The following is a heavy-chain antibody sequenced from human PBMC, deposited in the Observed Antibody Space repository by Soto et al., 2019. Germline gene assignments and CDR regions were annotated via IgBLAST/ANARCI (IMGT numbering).Heavy chain of an antibody. D-gene: IGHD3-16*01. CDR2: VSPLSDST. CDR3: VRGLGAAYGRVLY. J-gene: IGHJ4*02. Sequence: QVQLVQSGAEVKEPGSSLKVSCQASGGTFNTYAVTWVRQAPGQGLEWVGGVSPLSDSTHYAPRFQGRVTISVDKSTNTVHLEITNLIFDDTATYYCVRGLGAAYGRVLYCGEGTRLTV. CDR1: GGTFNTYA. V-gene: IGHV1-69*06.